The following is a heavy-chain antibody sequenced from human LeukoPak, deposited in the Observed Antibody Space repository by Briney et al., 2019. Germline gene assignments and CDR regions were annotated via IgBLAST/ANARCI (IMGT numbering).Heavy chain of an antibody. Sequence: SETLSLTCAVSGVSFDDYYWSWVRQTPGKGLEWIGEINHSGYTNDSPSLKSRVALSIDTSRKQFSLNLRSVTVADAGIYYCTRMTTGHDYWGQGTLVTVSS. J-gene: IGHJ4*02. CDR3: TRMTTGHDY. CDR1: GVSFDDYY. D-gene: IGHD4-17*01. V-gene: IGHV4-34*01. CDR2: INHSGYT.